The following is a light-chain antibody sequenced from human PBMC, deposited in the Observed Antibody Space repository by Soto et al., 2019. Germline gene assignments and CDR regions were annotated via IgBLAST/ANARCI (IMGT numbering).Light chain of an antibody. CDR1: QSVSSSY. Sequence: EIVLTQSPGTLSLSPGERATLSCRASQSVSSSYLAWYQQKPGQAPRLLIYGASSRATGIPDRFSGSGSGTDFTLTIIRLEPEDFAVYYCQQYGSSPPYTFGKGTNLEIK. CDR2: GAS. J-gene: IGKJ2*01. V-gene: IGKV3-20*01. CDR3: QQYGSSPPYT.